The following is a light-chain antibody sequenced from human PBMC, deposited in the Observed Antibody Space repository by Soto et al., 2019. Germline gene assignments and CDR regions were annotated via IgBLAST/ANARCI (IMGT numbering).Light chain of an antibody. CDR1: QSVSINY. Sequence: EIVFTQSPGALSLSPGERATLSCRASQSVSINYLAWYQQKPGQAPRLLIYGVHSRATGIPDRFSGSGSGTDFTLTISRLDPEDSAVYYCQQYGSSAWTFGQGTKVDIK. CDR3: QQYGSSAWT. J-gene: IGKJ1*01. CDR2: GVH. V-gene: IGKV3-20*01.